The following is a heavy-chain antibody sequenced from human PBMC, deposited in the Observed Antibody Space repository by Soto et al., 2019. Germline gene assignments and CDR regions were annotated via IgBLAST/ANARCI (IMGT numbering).Heavy chain of an antibody. Sequence: ASVKVSCKASGYTFTSYDINWVRQATGQGLEWMGWMNPNSGNTGYAQKFQGRVTMTRNTSISTAYMELSSLRSEDTAVYYCARGRRRIAAAGTNYYYYMDVWGKGTTVTVS. V-gene: IGHV1-8*01. J-gene: IGHJ6*03. D-gene: IGHD6-13*01. CDR3: ARGRRRIAAAGTNYYYYMDV. CDR1: GYTFTSYD. CDR2: MNPNSGNT.